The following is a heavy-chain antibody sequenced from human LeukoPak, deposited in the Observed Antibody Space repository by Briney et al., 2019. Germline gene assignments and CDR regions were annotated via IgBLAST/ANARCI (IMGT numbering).Heavy chain of an antibody. Sequence: SQTLSLTCTVSGGSISSGSYYWSWIRQPAGKGLEWIGRIYTSGSTNYNPSLKSRVTISVDTSKNQFSLKLSSVTAADTAVYYCARGDYYYYMDVWGKGTTVTVSS. V-gene: IGHV4-61*02. CDR2: IYTSGST. CDR1: GGSISSGSYY. CDR3: ARGDYYYYMDV. J-gene: IGHJ6*03.